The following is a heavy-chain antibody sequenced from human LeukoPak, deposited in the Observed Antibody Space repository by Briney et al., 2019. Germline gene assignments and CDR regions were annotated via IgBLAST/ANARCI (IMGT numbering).Heavy chain of an antibody. V-gene: IGHV4-59*01. CDR2: IYYSGST. D-gene: IGHD5-24*01. CDR3: ARFGRDGYNGYFDY. J-gene: IGHJ4*02. Sequence: PSETLSLTCTVSGGSISSYYWSWIRQPPGKGLEWIGYIYYSGSTNYNPSLKSRVTISVDTSKNQFSLKLSSVTAVDTAVYYCARFGRDGYNGYFDYWGQGTLVTVSS. CDR1: GGSISSYY.